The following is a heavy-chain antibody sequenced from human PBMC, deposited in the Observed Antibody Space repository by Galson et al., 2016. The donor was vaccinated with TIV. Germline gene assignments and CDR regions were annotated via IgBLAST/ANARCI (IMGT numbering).Heavy chain of an antibody. J-gene: IGHJ6*02. D-gene: IGHD2-21*01. V-gene: IGHV4-38-2*02. CDR1: GYSMTNGFF. CDR3: VRERVQWVGELWATGVYV. Sequence: SETLSLTCAVSGYSMTNGFFWGWIRQPPGEGLEWIGSVHHSGTAYYNPSLESRVTISEDTSKNQIFLNLRSVTAADTAVYYCVRERVQWVGELWATGVYVWGQGTSVSVAS. CDR2: VHHSGTA.